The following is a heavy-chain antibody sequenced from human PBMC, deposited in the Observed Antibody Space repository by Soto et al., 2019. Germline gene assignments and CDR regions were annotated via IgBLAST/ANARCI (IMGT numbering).Heavy chain of an antibody. J-gene: IGHJ6*02. CDR2: ISSSSSYI. V-gene: IGHV3-21*01. D-gene: IGHD6-13*01. CDR1: GFTFSSYS. Sequence: EVQLVESGGGLVKPGGSLRLSCAASGFTFSSYSMNWVRQAPGKGLEWVSSISSSSSYIYYADSVKGRFTISRDNAKNSVYLQMNSLRAEDTAVYYCARDPSSSWYEEPLGWYYYYCMDVWGQGTTVTVSS. CDR3: ARDPSSSWYEEPLGWYYYYCMDV.